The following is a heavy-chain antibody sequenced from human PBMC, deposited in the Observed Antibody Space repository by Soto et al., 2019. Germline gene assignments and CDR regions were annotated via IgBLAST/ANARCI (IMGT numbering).Heavy chain of an antibody. Sequence: QVQLVESGGGLVKPVGSLRLSCAASGFTFSDYYMSWIRQAPGKGLECVSYISSSGSTIYYADSVKGRFTISRDNAKNSRYLQMSSLRAEDTAVYYCARDHSSSWYGYFDYWGQGTLVTVSS. D-gene: IGHD6-13*01. CDR3: ARDHSSSWYGYFDY. V-gene: IGHV3-11*01. CDR2: ISSSGSTI. J-gene: IGHJ4*02. CDR1: GFTFSDYY.